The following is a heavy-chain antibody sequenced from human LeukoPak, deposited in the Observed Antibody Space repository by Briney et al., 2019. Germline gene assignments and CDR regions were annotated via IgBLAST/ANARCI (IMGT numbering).Heavy chain of an antibody. CDR1: GFTFSSYA. Sequence: GGSVRLSCAASGFTFSSYAMSWVRQAPGKGLEWVSAISGSGGSTYYADSVKGRFTISRDNSKNTLYLQMNSLRAEDTAVYYCAKVPQYSSGWLDYWGQGTLVTVSS. CDR2: ISGSGGST. CDR3: AKVPQYSSGWLDY. J-gene: IGHJ4*02. D-gene: IGHD6-19*01. V-gene: IGHV3-23*01.